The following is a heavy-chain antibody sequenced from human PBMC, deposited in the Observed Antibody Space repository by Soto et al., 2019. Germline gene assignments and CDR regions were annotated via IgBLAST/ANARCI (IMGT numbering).Heavy chain of an antibody. D-gene: IGHD1-1*01. Sequence: QVHLVQSGAEVKKPGASVKVSCKCSGYTFTSYGITWVRQAPGQGLEWMGWISAHNGNTDYAQKLQGRVTVTRDTSTSTDYMELRSMRSDGTAVYYCARGRYGDYWGQGALVTVSS. CDR2: ISAHNGNT. V-gene: IGHV1-18*01. CDR1: GYTFTSYG. J-gene: IGHJ4*02. CDR3: ARGRYGDY.